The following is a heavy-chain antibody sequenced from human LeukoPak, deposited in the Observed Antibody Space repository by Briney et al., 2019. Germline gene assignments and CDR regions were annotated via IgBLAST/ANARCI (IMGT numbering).Heavy chain of an antibody. CDR1: GYTLTELS. J-gene: IGHJ5*02. Sequence: ASVKVSCKVSGYTLTELSMHWVRQAPGKGLEWMGGFDPEDGETIYAQKFQGRVTMTRDMSTSTVYMELSSLRSEDTAVYYCAREYGDYDWFDPWGQGTLVTVSS. CDR3: AREYGDYDWFDP. CDR2: FDPEDGET. D-gene: IGHD4-17*01. V-gene: IGHV1-24*01.